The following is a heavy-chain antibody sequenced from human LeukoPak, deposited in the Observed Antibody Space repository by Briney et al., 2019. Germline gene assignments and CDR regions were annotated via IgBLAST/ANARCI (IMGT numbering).Heavy chain of an antibody. Sequence: GASVKVSCKASGYTFTRYGISWVRQAPGQGLEWMGWISAYNGNTNYAQKLQGRVTMTTDTSTSTAYMELRSLRSDDTAVYYCARDTYYYDSSGYMGLDYWGQGTLVTVSS. CDR1: GYTFTRYG. CDR3: ARDTYYYDSSGYMGLDY. V-gene: IGHV1-18*01. CDR2: ISAYNGNT. J-gene: IGHJ4*02. D-gene: IGHD3-22*01.